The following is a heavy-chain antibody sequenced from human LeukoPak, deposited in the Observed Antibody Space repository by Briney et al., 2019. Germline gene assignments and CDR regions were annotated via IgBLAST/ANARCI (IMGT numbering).Heavy chain of an antibody. D-gene: IGHD1-1*01. J-gene: IGHJ4*02. CDR1: GYTFTGYY. CDR3: ARGRTNSTGTTY. CDR2: INPNSGST. Sequence: ASVKVSCKASGYTFTGYYMHWVRQAPGQGLEWMGWINPNSGSTNYAQKFQGRVTMTRDTSISTAYMELSRLRSDDTAVYYCARGRTNSTGTTYWGQGTLVTVSS. V-gene: IGHV1-2*02.